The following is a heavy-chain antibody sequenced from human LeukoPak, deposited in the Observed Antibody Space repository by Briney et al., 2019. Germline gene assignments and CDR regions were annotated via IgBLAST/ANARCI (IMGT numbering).Heavy chain of an antibody. Sequence: GGSLRLSCAASGFTFSSYSMNWVRQAPGKGLEWVSSISSSSSYIYYADSVKGRFTISRDNAKNSLYLQMNSLRAEDTAVYYCAREDLRFLEWLLTPFDYWGQGTLVTVSS. J-gene: IGHJ4*02. CDR3: AREDLRFLEWLLTPFDY. D-gene: IGHD3-3*01. V-gene: IGHV3-21*01. CDR2: ISSSSSYI. CDR1: GFTFSSYS.